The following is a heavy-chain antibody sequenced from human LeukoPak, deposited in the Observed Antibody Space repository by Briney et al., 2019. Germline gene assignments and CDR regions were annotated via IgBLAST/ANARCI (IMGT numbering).Heavy chain of an antibody. Sequence: GGSLRLSCAASGFTFDDYAMHWVRQAPGKGLEWVSGISWNSGSIGYADSVKGRFTISRDNAKNSLYLQMNSLRAEDTAVYYCTRSHSSSFEYWGQGTLVTVSS. CDR3: TRSHSSSFEY. D-gene: IGHD6-6*01. V-gene: IGHV3-9*01. CDR1: GFTFDDYA. J-gene: IGHJ4*02. CDR2: ISWNSGSI.